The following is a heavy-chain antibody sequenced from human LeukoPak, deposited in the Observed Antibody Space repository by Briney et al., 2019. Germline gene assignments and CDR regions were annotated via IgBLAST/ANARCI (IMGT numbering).Heavy chain of an antibody. CDR2: IYSGGST. D-gene: IGHD3-16*01. CDR1: RFTVSSNY. V-gene: IGHV3-53*01. Sequence: PAGSLRLSCAASRFTVSSNYRSWVRQAPGKGLEWIAVIYSGGSTYYADSLKGRFTISRDTSKNTFSLQMNSLRAEDTAVYYCASIMRVAKDAFDIWGQGPRATVTS. CDR3: ASIMRVAKDAFDI. J-gene: IGHJ3*02.